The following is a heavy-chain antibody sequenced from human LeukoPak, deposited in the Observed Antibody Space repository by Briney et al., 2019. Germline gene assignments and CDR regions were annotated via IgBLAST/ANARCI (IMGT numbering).Heavy chain of an antibody. CDR1: GGSLSGYY. J-gene: IGHJ6*02. Sequence: PSETLSLTCAVYGGSLSGYYWSWIRQPPGKGLEWIGEINHSGSTNYNPSLKSRVTISVDTSKKQFSLKLSSVTAADTAVYYCARVATVTTYYYGGMDVWGQGTTVTVSS. V-gene: IGHV4-34*01. D-gene: IGHD4-17*01. CDR3: ARVATVTTYYYGGMDV. CDR2: INHSGST.